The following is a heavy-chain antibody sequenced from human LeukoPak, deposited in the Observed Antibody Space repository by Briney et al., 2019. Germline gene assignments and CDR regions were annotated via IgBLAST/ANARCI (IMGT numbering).Heavy chain of an antibody. CDR3: ARAKVAAREYYFDY. CDR2: ISSSGSTI. J-gene: IGHJ4*02. D-gene: IGHD6-6*01. V-gene: IGHV3-11*04. CDR1: GFTFSDYY. Sequence: PGGSLRLSCAASGFTFSDYYMSWIRQAPGKGLEWVSYISSSGSTIYYADSVKGRFTISRDNAKNSLYLQMNSLRAEDTAVYYCARAKVAAREYYFDYWGQGTLVTVSS.